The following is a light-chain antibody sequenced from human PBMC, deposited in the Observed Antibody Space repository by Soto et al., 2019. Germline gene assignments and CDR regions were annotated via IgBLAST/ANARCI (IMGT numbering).Light chain of an antibody. V-gene: IGKV1-33*01. Sequence: DIQMTQSTSSLSASVGARVTITCQASQDVRKYLSWYQQKARKAPKLLIYDASNLETGVPSRFSGSGSGTDFTFTISSLQPEDIATYYCQQRHNLPHTFGPGTKVDIK. CDR1: QDVRKY. CDR3: QQRHNLPHT. J-gene: IGKJ3*01. CDR2: DAS.